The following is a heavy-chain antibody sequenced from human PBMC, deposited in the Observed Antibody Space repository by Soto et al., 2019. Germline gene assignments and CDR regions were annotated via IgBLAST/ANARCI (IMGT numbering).Heavy chain of an antibody. D-gene: IGHD5-12*01. CDR3: ARDSWMRSARWFDP. V-gene: IGHV4-31*03. J-gene: IGHJ5*02. CDR2: IYYSGST. CDR1: GGSISSGGYY. Sequence: SETLSLTCTVSGGSISSGGYYWSWIRQHPGKGLEWIGYIYYSGSTYYNPSLKSRVTISVDTSKNQFSLKLSSVTAADTAVYYCARDSWMRSARWFDPWGQGTLVTVSS.